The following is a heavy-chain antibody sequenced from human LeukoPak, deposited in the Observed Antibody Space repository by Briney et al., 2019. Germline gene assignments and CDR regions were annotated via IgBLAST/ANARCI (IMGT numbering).Heavy chain of an antibody. CDR3: ARANNSSWHN. CDR2: INNGGSLI. J-gene: IGHJ4*02. CDR1: GFTFSDYP. V-gene: IGHV3-48*01. Sequence: GRSLRLSCAASGFTFSDYPMNWVRQTPGKGLEWVSYINNGGSLILYSDSVKGRFSISRDDARKSLYLQMNSLRVEDTAVYYCARANNSSWHNWGQGTLVTVSS. D-gene: IGHD6-13*01.